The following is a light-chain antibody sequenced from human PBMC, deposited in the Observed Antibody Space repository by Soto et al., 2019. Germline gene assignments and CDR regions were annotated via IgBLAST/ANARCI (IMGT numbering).Light chain of an antibody. CDR3: HQYNNYWT. J-gene: IGKJ1*01. CDR1: QSINSR. V-gene: IGKV1-5*03. Sequence: DIQMTQSPSTLSASVGDRVTITCRASQSINSRLAWYQQKPGKAPKLLIYKASSLESGVPSRFSGSGSGTEFTLTISSLQPDDFATYYCHQYNNYWTFGQGTKVELK. CDR2: KAS.